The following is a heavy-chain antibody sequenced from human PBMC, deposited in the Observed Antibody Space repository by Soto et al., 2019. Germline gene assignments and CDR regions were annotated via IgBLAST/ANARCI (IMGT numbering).Heavy chain of an antibody. J-gene: IGHJ4*02. Sequence: QVQLVQSGAEVKRPGSSVKVSCKASGDTFSFYSINWVRQAPGLGLEWMGGVNPILSMSNYAQRFQGRVTMTADKCMRKAYMKLSGLRAEDTAMYYCATSYGSGYRAFDYWGQVALVTVSS. CDR1: GDTFSFYS. CDR3: ATSYGSGYRAFDY. V-gene: IGHV1-69*04. CDR2: VNPILSMS. D-gene: IGHD3-10*01.